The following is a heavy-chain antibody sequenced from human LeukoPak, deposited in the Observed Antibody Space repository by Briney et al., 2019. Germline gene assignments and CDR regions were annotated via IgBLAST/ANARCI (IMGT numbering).Heavy chain of an antibody. CDR3: ARLDGRYCSSTSCYYFDY. CDR2: IYPGDSDT. Sequence: GESLKISCKGSGYSFTSYWIGWVRQMPGKGLEWMGIIYPGDSDTRYSPSFQGQVTISADKSISTAYLQWSSLKASDPAMYYCARLDGRYCSSTSCYYFDYWGQGTLVTVSS. V-gene: IGHV5-51*01. CDR1: GYSFTSYW. J-gene: IGHJ4*02. D-gene: IGHD2-2*01.